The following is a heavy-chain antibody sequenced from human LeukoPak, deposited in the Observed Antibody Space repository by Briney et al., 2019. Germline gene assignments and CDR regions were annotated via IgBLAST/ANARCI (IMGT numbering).Heavy chain of an antibody. V-gene: IGHV3-30*18. Sequence: GRSLRLSCAASGFTFSSYGMHWVRQAPGKGLEWVAVISYDGSNKYYADSVKGRFTISRDNSKNTLYLQMSSLTAEDTAVYYCAKECGRDYDDRAFDIWGQGTMVTVSS. CDR1: GFTFSSYG. J-gene: IGHJ3*02. D-gene: IGHD3-22*01. CDR2: ISYDGSNK. CDR3: AKECGRDYDDRAFDI.